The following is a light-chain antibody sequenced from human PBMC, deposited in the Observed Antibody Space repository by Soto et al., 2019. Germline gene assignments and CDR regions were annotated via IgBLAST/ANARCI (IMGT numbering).Light chain of an antibody. Sequence: EIVLTQSPGTLSLSPGERATLSCRASQSVSSNYLAWYQQNPGPAPRLLIYGASSSTTAITDRFSGSGSGADFTLTISRLEPEDFAVYYCQQYGSTPTWTFGQGTKVDIK. CDR2: GAS. V-gene: IGKV3-20*01. CDR1: QSVSSNY. J-gene: IGKJ1*01. CDR3: QQYGSTPTWT.